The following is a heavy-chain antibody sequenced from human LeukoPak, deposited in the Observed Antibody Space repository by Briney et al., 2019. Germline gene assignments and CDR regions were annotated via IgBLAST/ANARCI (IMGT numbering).Heavy chain of an antibody. CDR2: ISTSGSTK. CDR1: GFIFSDYS. Sequence: GGSLRLSCAASGFIFSDYSMNWVRQAPGKGLDWVSYISTSGSTKYYADSMKGRFTISRDNAKNSLYLQLNSLRADDTAVYYCARDPSYGDYPLSDYWGQGTLVTVSS. D-gene: IGHD4-17*01. V-gene: IGHV3-48*01. CDR3: ARDPSYGDYPLSDY. J-gene: IGHJ4*02.